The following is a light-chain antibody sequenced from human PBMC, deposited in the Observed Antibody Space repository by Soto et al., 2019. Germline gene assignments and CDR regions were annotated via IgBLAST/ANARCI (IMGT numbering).Light chain of an antibody. V-gene: IGLV2-23*01. Sequence: QSALTQPASVSGSPGLSITISCTGTNSDVGTFNLVSWYQQHPGKAPKLMIYGDSKRPSGISIRFSGSKSGNTASLTISGLQAEDEAVYFCCSYAGSSNRDAVFGGGTKLTVL. CDR3: CSYAGSSNRDAV. CDR1: NSDVGTFNL. CDR2: GDS. J-gene: IGLJ2*01.